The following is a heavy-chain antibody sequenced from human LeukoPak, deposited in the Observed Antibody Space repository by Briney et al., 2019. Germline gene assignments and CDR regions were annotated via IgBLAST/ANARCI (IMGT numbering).Heavy chain of an antibody. J-gene: IGHJ4*02. V-gene: IGHV3-23*01. Sequence: PGGSLRLSCAASGFTFSSYAMSWVRQAPGKGLEWVSGISGSCGSTYYADSVKGRFTISRDNSKNTLHLQMNSLRAEDTAVYYYAEAPRSSMVRGTSLDYWGQGTLVTVSS. CDR2: ISGSCGST. CDR3: AEAPRSSMVRGTSLDY. CDR1: GFTFSSYA. D-gene: IGHD3-10*01.